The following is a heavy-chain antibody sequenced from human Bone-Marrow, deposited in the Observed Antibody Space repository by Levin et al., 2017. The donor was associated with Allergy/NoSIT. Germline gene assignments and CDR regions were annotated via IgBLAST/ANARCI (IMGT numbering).Heavy chain of an antibody. V-gene: IGHV3-23*01. D-gene: IGHD1-1*01. CDR3: AKSGDTGIKWGLFDY. CDR1: GFTFSSYA. CDR2: ISGSGGST. J-gene: IGHJ4*02. Sequence: PGGSLRLSCAASGFTFSSYAMSWVRQAPGKGLEWVSAISGSGGSTYYAGSVKGRFTISRDNSKNTLYLQMNSLRAEDTAVYYCAKSGDTGIKWGLFDYWGQGTLVTVSS.